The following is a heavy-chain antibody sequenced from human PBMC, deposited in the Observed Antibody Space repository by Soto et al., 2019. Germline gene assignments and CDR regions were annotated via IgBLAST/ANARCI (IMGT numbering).Heavy chain of an antibody. CDR3: ARESGEYYGYFDY. CDR1: GYTFTRYP. CDR2: INTGNGDT. Sequence: QVQLVQSGAEEKKPGASVKVSCKASGYTFTRYPIHWVRQAPGQRLEWMGWINTGNGDTKYSQKFQGTVTITRDASASTAYVELSSLRSEDTAVYYCARESGEYYGYFDYWGQGTLVTVSS. V-gene: IGHV1-3*05. D-gene: IGHD3-10*01. J-gene: IGHJ4*02.